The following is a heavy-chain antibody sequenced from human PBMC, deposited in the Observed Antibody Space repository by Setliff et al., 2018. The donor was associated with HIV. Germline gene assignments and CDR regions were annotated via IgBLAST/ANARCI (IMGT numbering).Heavy chain of an antibody. D-gene: IGHD3-3*01. CDR1: GGSISSGVYY. CDR3: ARVCPPVRYNFWSGYYPKAGYFDY. V-gene: IGHV4-31*03. Sequence: PSETLSLTCTVSGGSISSGVYYWSWIRHHPGKVLEWIGYIHYSGSIYYNPSLKSRVTISVDTSKNQFSLKLSSVTAADTAVYYCARVCPPVRYNFWSGYYPKAGYFDYWGQGALVTVSS. CDR2: IHYSGSI. J-gene: IGHJ4*02.